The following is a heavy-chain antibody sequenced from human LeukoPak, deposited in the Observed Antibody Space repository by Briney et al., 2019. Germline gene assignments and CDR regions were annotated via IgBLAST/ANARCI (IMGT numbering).Heavy chain of an antibody. CDR1: GFPFGDHA. Sequence: KPGGSLRLSCTTSGFPFGDHAITWFRQAPGKGLGWLGFIRSKIYGGTTEYAASVKGRFTISIDGSRNIAYLQMNSLKTEDTAIYYCTREGDPVYCGSPSCYFDYWGLGTLVTVSS. CDR2: IRSKIYGGTT. CDR3: TREGDPVYCGSPSCYFDY. D-gene: IGHD2-2*01. V-gene: IGHV3-49*05. J-gene: IGHJ4*02.